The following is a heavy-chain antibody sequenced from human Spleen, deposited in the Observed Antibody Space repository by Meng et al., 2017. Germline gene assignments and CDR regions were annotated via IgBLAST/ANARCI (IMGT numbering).Heavy chain of an antibody. D-gene: IGHD6-13*01. Sequence: GGSLRLSCAASGFTFSSYEMNWVRQAPGKGLEWVGRIKSNSDGGTTDYAAPVKGRFTISRDDSKNTWYLQMNSLITEDTDVYFCATGAAAADHWGQGTLVTVSS. CDR3: ATGAAAADH. CDR2: IKSNSDGGTT. CDR1: GFTFSSYE. V-gene: IGHV3-15*01. J-gene: IGHJ4*02.